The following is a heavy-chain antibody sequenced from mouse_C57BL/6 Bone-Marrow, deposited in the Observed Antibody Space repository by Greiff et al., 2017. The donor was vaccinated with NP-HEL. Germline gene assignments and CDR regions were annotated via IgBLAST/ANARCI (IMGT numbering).Heavy chain of an antibody. J-gene: IGHJ2*01. V-gene: IGHV1-42*01. CDR2: LNPSTGGT. D-gene: IGHD4-1*01. CDR1: GYSFTGYY. Sequence: EVQLQQSGPELVKPGASVKISCKASGYSFTGYYMNWVKQSPEKSLEWIGELNPSTGGTTYNQKFKAKATLTVDKSSSKAYMQLKSLTSEDSAVYYCARWDWDRRGFDYWGQGTTLTVSS. CDR3: ARWDWDRRGFDY.